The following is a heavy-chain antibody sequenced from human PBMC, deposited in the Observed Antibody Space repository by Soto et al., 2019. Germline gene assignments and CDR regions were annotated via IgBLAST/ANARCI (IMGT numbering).Heavy chain of an antibody. CDR2: TNPNSGGT. D-gene: IGHD1-1*01. J-gene: IGHJ3*02. CDR1: GYTFTGSY. V-gene: IGHV1-2*04. Sequence: GASVKVSCKASGYTFTGSYMHWVRQAPGQGLEWMGWTNPNSGGTNYAQKFQGWVTMTRDTPISTAYMELSRLRSDDTAVYYGARVRGTGTQRRAFDIWGQGTMVTVSS. CDR3: ARVRGTGTQRRAFDI.